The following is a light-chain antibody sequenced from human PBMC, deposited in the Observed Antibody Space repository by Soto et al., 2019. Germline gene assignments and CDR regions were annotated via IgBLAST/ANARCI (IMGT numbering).Light chain of an antibody. J-gene: IGKJ1*01. CDR2: KAS. CDR3: QQYNSYSWT. CDR1: QSISSW. Sequence: DIQMTQSPSTLSASVGDRVTITCRASQSISSWLAWYQQKPGKAPKLLIYKASSLESGVPSRFSGGGSGTECTLAMSSLQPDDFATYYCQQYNSYSWTFGQGTKVEIK. V-gene: IGKV1-5*03.